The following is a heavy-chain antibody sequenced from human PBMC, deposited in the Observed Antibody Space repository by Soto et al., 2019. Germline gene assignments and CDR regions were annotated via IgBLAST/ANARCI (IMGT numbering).Heavy chain of an antibody. CDR1: GGSIISYY. V-gene: IGHV4-59*01. CDR2: IYYSGST. CDR3: ARGGAYYDILTGYYDYYYYGMDV. D-gene: IGHD3-9*01. Sequence: AETLSLTCTVSGGSIISYYWIWVRQPPGKGLEWIVYIYYSGSTNYNPSLKSRVTISVDTSKNQFSLKLSSVTAADTAVYYCARGGAYYDILTGYYDYYYYGMDVWGQGTTVTVSS. J-gene: IGHJ6*02.